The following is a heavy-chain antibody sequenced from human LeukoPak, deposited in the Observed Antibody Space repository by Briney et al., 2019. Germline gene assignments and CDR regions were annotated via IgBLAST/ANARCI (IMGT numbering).Heavy chain of an antibody. CDR1: AFTFSDNS. CDR2: INQDAHEQ. CDR3: AGGVVAY. V-gene: IGHV3-7*04. Sequence: QTGRCLRPSRAPAAFTFSDNSMSSARQAPGQGLEWVAKINQDAHEQHFVDTVKGRFTIYRDNAKNSLLLQMDSVRAEDTAVYYCAGGVVAYWGQGVLVAVSA. J-gene: IGHJ4*02. D-gene: IGHD2-15*01.